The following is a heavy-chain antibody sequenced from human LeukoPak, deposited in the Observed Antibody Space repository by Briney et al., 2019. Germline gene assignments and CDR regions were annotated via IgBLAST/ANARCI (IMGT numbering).Heavy chain of an antibody. CDR3: AKDSEAYVVVPAAMGSYNWFDP. CDR1: GFTFSSYG. Sequence: GGSLRLSCAASGFTFSSYGMHWVRQAPGKGLEWVSAISGSGGSTYYADSVKGRFTISRDNSKNTLYLQMNSLRAEDTAVYYCAKDSEAYVVVPAAMGSYNWFDPWGQGTLVTVSS. CDR2: ISGSGGST. J-gene: IGHJ5*02. V-gene: IGHV3-23*01. D-gene: IGHD2-2*01.